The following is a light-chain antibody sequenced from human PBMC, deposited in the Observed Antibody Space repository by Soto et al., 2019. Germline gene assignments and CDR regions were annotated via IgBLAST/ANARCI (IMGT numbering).Light chain of an antibody. CDR1: QSVSSSY. CDR2: GAS. J-gene: IGKJ3*01. V-gene: IGKV3-20*01. CDR3: QQYGSSPPT. Sequence: EIVLTQSPGTLSLSPGERATFSCRASQSVSSSYLAWYQQKPGQAPRLLINGASSRATCIPDRFSGSGSGTDFTLTISRLEPEDFGVYYCQQYGSSPPTFGPGTKVDIK.